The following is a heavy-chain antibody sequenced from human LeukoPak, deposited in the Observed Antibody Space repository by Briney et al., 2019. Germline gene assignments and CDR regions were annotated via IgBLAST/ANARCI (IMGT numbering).Heavy chain of an antibody. CDR2: ISGNGGRT. J-gene: IGHJ3*02. V-gene: IGHV3-23*01. D-gene: IGHD2-15*01. CDR3: AKSPRSVGYIVLEI. CDR1: GFTFSSYA. Sequence: GGSLRLSCAASGFTFSSYAMSWVRQAPGRGLEWVSSISGNGGRTDYSDSVTGRLTISRDNSKNTLYLQMNSLRADDTAVYYCAKSPRSVGYIVLEIWGQGTMVTVSS.